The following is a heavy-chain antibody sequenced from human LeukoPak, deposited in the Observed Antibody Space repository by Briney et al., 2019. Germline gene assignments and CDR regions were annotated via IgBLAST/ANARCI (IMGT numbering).Heavy chain of an antibody. Sequence: HPGKSLRLSCAASGFAFNTYAMHWVRQAPGKGLEWVAVIWYGGSNKYYADSVKGRFTISRDNSKNTLYLQMNSLRAEDTAVYYCAKSRGSYNYMDVWGKGTTVTVSS. D-gene: IGHD1-26*01. J-gene: IGHJ6*03. CDR2: IWYGGSNK. CDR3: AKSRGSYNYMDV. CDR1: GFAFNTYA. V-gene: IGHV3-30*18.